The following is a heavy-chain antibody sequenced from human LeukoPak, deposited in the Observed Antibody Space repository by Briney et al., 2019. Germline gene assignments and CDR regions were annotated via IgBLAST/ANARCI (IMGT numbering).Heavy chain of an antibody. CDR3: ARDGPGGWFDY. D-gene: IGHD6-19*01. Sequence: ASVKVSCKASGGTFSSYAISWVRQAPGQGLEWMGGIIPTFGTANYAQKFQGRVTITADKSTSTAYMELSSLRSEDTAVYYCARDGPGGWFDYWGQGTLVTVSS. CDR1: GGTFSSYA. J-gene: IGHJ4*02. V-gene: IGHV1-69*06. CDR2: IIPTFGTA.